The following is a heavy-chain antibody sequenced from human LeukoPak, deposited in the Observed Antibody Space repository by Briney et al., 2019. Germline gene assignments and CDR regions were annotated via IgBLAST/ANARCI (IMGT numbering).Heavy chain of an antibody. D-gene: IGHD6-19*01. Sequence: SETLSLTCTVSGGSISSYYWSWIRQPPGKGLEWIGYIYYSGSTNYNPSLKSRVTISVDTSKNQFSLKLSSVIAADTAVYYCARSRKGYSSGIDYWGQGTLVTVSS. CDR3: ARSRKGYSSGIDY. V-gene: IGHV4-59*08. CDR1: GGSISSYY. J-gene: IGHJ4*02. CDR2: IYYSGST.